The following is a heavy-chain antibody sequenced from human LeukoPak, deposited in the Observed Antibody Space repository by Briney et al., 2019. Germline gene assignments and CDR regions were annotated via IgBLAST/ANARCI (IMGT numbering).Heavy chain of an antibody. J-gene: IGHJ4*02. CDR3: ARRSTSWASFDY. Sequence: SVKVSCKASGGTFSSYAISWVRQAPGQGLEWMGGIIPIFGTANYAQKFQGRVTITTDESTSTAYMELSSLRSEDTAVYYCARRSTSWASFDYWGEGTLVSVSS. CDR2: IIPIFGTA. CDR1: GGTFSSYA. D-gene: IGHD2-2*01. V-gene: IGHV1-69*05.